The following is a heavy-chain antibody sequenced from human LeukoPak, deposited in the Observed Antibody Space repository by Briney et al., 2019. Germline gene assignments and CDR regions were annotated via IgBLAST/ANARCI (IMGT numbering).Heavy chain of an antibody. CDR1: GGSIMVAAYS. J-gene: IGHJ3*02. V-gene: IGHV4-30-2*01. CDR2: IYYSGRS. CDR3: ARGYGDNSGAFDI. D-gene: IGHD4-23*01. Sequence: PSETLSLTCTVHGGSIMVAAYSWSWIRQPPGKGLEWFGYIYYSGRSYYNPSLKSRVTISLDRSKNQFSLRLSSVTAADTAVYFCARGYGDNSGAFDIWGQGTLVTVSS.